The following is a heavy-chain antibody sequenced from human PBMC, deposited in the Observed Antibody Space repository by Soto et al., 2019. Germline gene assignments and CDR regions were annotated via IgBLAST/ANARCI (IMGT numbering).Heavy chain of an antibody. CDR1: GGSINSGGFS. D-gene: IGHD3-3*01. CDR3: ANHRRFLEWYYFDY. Sequence: SETLSLTCAVSGGSINSGGFSWSWIRQPPGKGLEWIGYISYSGSTYYNPSLKSRVTISVHRSKNQFSLNLSSVTAADSAVYYCANHRRFLEWYYFDYWGQGTLVTVSS. J-gene: IGHJ4*02. V-gene: IGHV4-30-2*01. CDR2: ISYSGST.